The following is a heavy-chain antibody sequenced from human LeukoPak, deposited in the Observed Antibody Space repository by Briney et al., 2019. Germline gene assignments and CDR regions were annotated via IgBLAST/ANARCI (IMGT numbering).Heavy chain of an antibody. D-gene: IGHD2-15*01. CDR2: INHSGST. CDR3: ARAEDCSGGSFFTSYFDY. Sequence: SETLSLTCAVYGGSFSGYYWSWIRQPPGKGLEWIGEINHSGSTNYNPSLKSRVTISVDTSKNQFSLKLSSVTAADTAVYYCARAEDCSGGSFFTSYFDYWGQGTLVTVS. CDR1: GGSFSGYY. V-gene: IGHV4-34*01. J-gene: IGHJ4*02.